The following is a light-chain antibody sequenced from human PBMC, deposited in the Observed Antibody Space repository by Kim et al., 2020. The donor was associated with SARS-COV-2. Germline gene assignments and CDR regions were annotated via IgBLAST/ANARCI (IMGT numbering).Light chain of an antibody. V-gene: IGLV1-40*01. Sequence: GTNACSGISSNSGAGYDVHWYEQVPGTAPKLLIYGNSNRPSGVPDRFSGSKSGTSASLAITGLQAEDEADYYCQSYDSSLSGSYVFGTGTKVTVL. CDR3: QSYDSSLSGSYV. J-gene: IGLJ1*01. CDR1: SSNSGAGYD. CDR2: GNS.